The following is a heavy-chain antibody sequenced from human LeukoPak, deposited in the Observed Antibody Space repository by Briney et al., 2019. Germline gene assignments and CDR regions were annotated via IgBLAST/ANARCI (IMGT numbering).Heavy chain of an antibody. CDR3: AAMTGPTFDY. V-gene: IGHV3-23*01. Sequence: PGGSLRLSCAASGFTFNTYTMNWVRQAPGKGLEWVAAISNSAGRTYYADSVKGRFTISRDNSKDTLFLLMNTLRADDTAVYYCAAMTGPTFDYWGQGALVTISS. J-gene: IGHJ4*02. CDR2: ISNSAGRT. CDR1: GFTFNTYT. D-gene: IGHD3-9*01.